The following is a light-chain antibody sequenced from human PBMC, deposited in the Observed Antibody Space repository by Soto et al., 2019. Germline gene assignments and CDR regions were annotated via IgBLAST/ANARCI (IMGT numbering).Light chain of an antibody. CDR2: DVS. CDR3: SSYTTSNTRQIV. J-gene: IGLJ1*01. CDR1: SSDVDGYNY. V-gene: IGLV2-14*01. Sequence: QSVLTQPASVSGSPGQSITISCTGTSSDVDGYNYVSWCQQHPGKAPKFMIYDVSNRPSGVSNRFSGSKSGNTASLTISGLQAEDEADYYCSSYTTSNTRQIVFGTGTKVTVL.